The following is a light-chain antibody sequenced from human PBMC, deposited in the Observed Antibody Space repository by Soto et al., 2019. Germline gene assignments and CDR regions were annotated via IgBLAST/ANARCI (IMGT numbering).Light chain of an antibody. Sequence: QSVLTQPPSASGTPGQRVTISCSGSSSNIGSNYVYWYQQLPGTAPKLLIYSNNQRPSGVPDRFSGSKSGNTASLTVSGLQAEDEADYYCSSYAGSNNPVIFGGGTKLTVL. CDR1: SSNIGSNY. V-gene: IGLV1-47*02. CDR2: SNN. J-gene: IGLJ2*01. CDR3: SSYAGSNNPVI.